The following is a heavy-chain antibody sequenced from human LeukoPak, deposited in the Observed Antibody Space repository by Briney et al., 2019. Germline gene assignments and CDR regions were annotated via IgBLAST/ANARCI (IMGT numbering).Heavy chain of an antibody. V-gene: IGHV4-4*07. CDR3: ARGAYYYGSGSFPFDY. CDR1: GGSISSYY. D-gene: IGHD3-10*01. J-gene: IGHJ4*02. CDR2: IYTSGST. Sequence: PSETLSLTCTVSGGSISSYYCSWIRQPAGKGLECIGRIYTSGSTNYNPSLKSRVTMSVDTSKNQFSLKLSSVTAADTAVYYCARGAYYYGSGSFPFDYWGQGTLVTVSS.